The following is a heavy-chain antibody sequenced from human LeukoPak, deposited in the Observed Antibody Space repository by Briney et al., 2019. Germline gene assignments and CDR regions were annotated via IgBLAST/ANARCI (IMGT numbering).Heavy chain of an antibody. D-gene: IGHD2-15*01. J-gene: IGHJ4*02. CDR1: GGSISSYY. CDR3: ARVLVDPPPCSGGSCYSYFDY. Sequence: PSETLALTCTVSGGSISSYYWSWIRQPPGKGLEWIGYIDYSGSTNYNPSLKSRVTISLDTSKNQFSLKLSSVPAADTAVYYCARVLVDPPPCSGGSCYSYFDYWGQGTLVTVSS. V-gene: IGHV4-59*01. CDR2: IDYSGST.